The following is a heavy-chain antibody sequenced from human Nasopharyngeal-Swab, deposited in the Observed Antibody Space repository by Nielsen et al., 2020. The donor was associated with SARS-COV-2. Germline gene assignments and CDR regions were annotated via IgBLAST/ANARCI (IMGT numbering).Heavy chain of an antibody. Sequence: SETLSLTCTVSGGSISSYYWSWIRQHPGKGLEWIGYIYYSGSTYYNPSLKSRVTISVDTSKNQFSLKLSSVTAADTAVYYCAREWGYITGTQAFDIWGQGTMVTVSS. D-gene: IGHD1-7*01. CDR1: GGSISSYY. J-gene: IGHJ3*02. CDR2: IYYSGST. V-gene: IGHV4-59*06. CDR3: AREWGYITGTQAFDI.